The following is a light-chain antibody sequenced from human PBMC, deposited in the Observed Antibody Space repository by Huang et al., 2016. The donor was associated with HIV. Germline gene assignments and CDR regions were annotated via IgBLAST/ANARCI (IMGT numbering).Light chain of an antibody. CDR3: QQYNNWPLT. V-gene: IGKV3-15*01. CDR1: QIVSSN. Sequence: EIVMTQSPATLSVSPGERATLSCRASQIVSSNLAWYQQKPGQAPRRLIYGSSTRATGSPARFSGSGSGTEFTLTISSLQSEDFAVYSCQQYNNWPLTFGGGTKVEIK. J-gene: IGKJ4*01. CDR2: GSS.